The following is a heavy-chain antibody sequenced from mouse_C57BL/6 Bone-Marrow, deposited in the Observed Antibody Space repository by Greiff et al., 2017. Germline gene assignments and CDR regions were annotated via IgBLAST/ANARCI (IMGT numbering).Heavy chain of an antibody. CDR3: ASTTTVVASDY. CDR2: IHPNSGST. D-gene: IGHD1-1*01. CDR1: GYTFTSYW. Sequence: QVQLQQPGAELVKPGASVKLSCKASGYTFTSYWMHWVKQRPGQGLEWIGMIHPNSGSTNYNEKFKSKATLTVDKSSSTAYMQLSSLTSVDSAVYYCASTTTVVASDYWGQGTTLTVSS. V-gene: IGHV1-64*01. J-gene: IGHJ2*01.